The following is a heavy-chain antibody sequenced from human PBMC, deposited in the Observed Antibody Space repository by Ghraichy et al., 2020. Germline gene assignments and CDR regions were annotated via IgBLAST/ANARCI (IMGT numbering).Heavy chain of an antibody. CDR2: ISSSGSTI. CDR1: GFTFSSYE. CDR3: ARAYYYDSSGY. J-gene: IGHJ4*02. V-gene: IGHV3-48*03. D-gene: IGHD3-22*01. Sequence: GGSLRLTCAASGFTFSSYEMNWVRQAPGKGLEWVSYISSSGSTIYYADSVKGRFTISRDNAKNSLYLQMNSLRAEDTAVYYCARAYYYDSSGYWGQGTLVTVSS.